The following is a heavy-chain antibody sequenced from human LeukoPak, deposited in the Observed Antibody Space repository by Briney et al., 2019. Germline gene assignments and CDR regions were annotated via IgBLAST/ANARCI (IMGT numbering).Heavy chain of an antibody. CDR1: GYTFTSYD. J-gene: IGHJ4*02. V-gene: IGHV1-18*01. CDR2: ISGYNGNT. D-gene: IGHD3-22*01. Sequence: ASVKASCKASGYTFTSYDINWARQAPGQGLEWMGWISGYNGNTNYAQKLQGRVTMTTDTSTSTAYMELRSLRSDDTAVYYCARRAGDYSHPYDYWGQGTLVTVSS. CDR3: ARRAGDYSHPYDY.